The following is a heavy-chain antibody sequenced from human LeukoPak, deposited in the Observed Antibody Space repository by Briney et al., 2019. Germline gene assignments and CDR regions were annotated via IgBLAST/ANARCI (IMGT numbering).Heavy chain of an antibody. D-gene: IGHD4-17*01. J-gene: IGHJ3*02. V-gene: IGHV4-4*07. CDR1: GGSFSGYY. CDR2: IYTSGST. CDR3: ARDLHDYDPFDI. Sequence: SETLSLTCAVYGGSFSGYYWSWIRQPAGKGLEWIGRIYTSGSTNYNPSLKSRVTMSVDTSKNQFSLKLSSVTAADTAVYYCARDLHDYDPFDIWGQGTMVTVSS.